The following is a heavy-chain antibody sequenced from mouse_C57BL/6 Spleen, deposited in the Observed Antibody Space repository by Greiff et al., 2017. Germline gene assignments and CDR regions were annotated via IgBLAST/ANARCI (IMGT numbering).Heavy chain of an antibody. CDR3: TSFTTDY. V-gene: IGHV14-4*01. D-gene: IGHD1-1*01. Sequence: EVQLQQSGAELVRPGASVKLSCTASGFNIKDDYMHWVKQRPEQGLEWIGWIDPENGDTEYASKFQGKATITADTSSNTAYLQLSSLTSEDTAVYYCTSFTTDYWGQGTSVTVSS. J-gene: IGHJ4*01. CDR1: GFNIKDDY. CDR2: IDPENGDT.